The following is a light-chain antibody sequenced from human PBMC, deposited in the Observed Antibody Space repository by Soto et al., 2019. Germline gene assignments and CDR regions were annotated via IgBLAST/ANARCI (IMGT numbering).Light chain of an antibody. Sequence: EIVLTQSPGTLSLSPGERATLSCKASQTVSSNYLAWYQQKPGQAPRLLIYGASSRATGIPDRFSGSGSGTDFILTISRLEPEDFALYYCQQYGSAPPLTFGGGTNVDIK. J-gene: IGKJ4*01. CDR1: QTVSSNY. V-gene: IGKV3-20*01. CDR3: QQYGSAPPLT. CDR2: GAS.